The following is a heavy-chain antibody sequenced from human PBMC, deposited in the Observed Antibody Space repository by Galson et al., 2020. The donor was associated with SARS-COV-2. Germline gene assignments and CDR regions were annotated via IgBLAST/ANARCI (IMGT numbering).Heavy chain of an antibody. CDR1: GGTFSSYA. CDR2: IIPLFGTA. D-gene: IGHD3-16*01. Sequence: ASVKVSCKASGGTFSSYAISWVRQAPGQGLEWMGGIIPLFGTANYAQKFQGRVTITTDESTSTAYMELSSLRSEDTAVYYCAREGTYGGWVDAFDIWGQGTMVTVSS. V-gene: IGHV1-69*05. CDR3: AREGTYGGWVDAFDI. J-gene: IGHJ3*02.